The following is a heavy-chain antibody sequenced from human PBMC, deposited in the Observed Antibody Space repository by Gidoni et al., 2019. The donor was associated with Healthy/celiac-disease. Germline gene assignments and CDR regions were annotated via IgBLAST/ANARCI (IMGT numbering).Heavy chain of an antibody. J-gene: IGHJ4*02. CDR3: ATGNYDFWSGYYNRGGEFDY. V-gene: IGHV1-24*01. Sequence: QVQLVQSGAEVKKPGASVKVSCQVSGYTLTALSMPWVRQAPGKGLEWMGGFDPEDGETINEQKFQGRVTMTEDTSTDTAYMELSSLRSEDTAVYYCATGNYDFWSGYYNRGGEFDYWGQGTLVTVSS. CDR1: GYTLTALS. CDR2: FDPEDGET. D-gene: IGHD3-3*01.